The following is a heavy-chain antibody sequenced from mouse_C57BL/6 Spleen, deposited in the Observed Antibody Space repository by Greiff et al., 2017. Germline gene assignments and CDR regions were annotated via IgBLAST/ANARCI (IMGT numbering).Heavy chain of an antibody. Sequence: QVQLQQPGAELVKPGASVKMSCKASGYTFTSYWITWVKQRPGQGLEWIGDIYPGSGSTNYNEKFKSKATLTVDKSSSTAYMQLSSLTSEDSAVYYCARGFYDGYFDYWGQGTTLTVSS. CDR2: IYPGSGST. J-gene: IGHJ2*01. V-gene: IGHV1-55*01. CDR1: GYTFTSYW. D-gene: IGHD2-3*01. CDR3: ARGFYDGYFDY.